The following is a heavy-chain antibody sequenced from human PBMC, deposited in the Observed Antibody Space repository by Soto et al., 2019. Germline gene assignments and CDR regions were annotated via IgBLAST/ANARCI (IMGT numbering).Heavy chain of an antibody. V-gene: IGHV4-39*07. CDR1: GGSISSSSYY. CDR2: IYYSGST. D-gene: IGHD6-6*01. CDR3: AGGYSSSSRTEAFDI. J-gene: IGHJ3*02. Sequence: SETLSLTCTVSGGSISSSSYYWGWIRQPPGKGLEWIGSIYYSGSTYYNPSLKSRVTISVDTSKNQFSLKLSSVTAADTAVYYCAGGYSSSSRTEAFDIWGQGTMVTVSS.